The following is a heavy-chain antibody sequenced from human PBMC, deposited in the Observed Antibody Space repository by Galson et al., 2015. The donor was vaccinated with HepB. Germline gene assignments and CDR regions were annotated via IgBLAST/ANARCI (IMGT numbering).Heavy chain of an antibody. CDR1: GGTFSSYA. D-gene: IGHD6-19*01. J-gene: IGHJ4*02. CDR2: IIPILGIA. V-gene: IGHV1-69*04. CDR3: ARDPTQTQWLAPGGY. Sequence: SVKVSCKASGGTFSSYAISWVRQAPGQGLEWMGRIIPILGIANYAQKFQGRVTITADKSTSTAYMELSSLRSEDTAVYYCARDPTQTQWLAPGGYWGQGTLVTVSS.